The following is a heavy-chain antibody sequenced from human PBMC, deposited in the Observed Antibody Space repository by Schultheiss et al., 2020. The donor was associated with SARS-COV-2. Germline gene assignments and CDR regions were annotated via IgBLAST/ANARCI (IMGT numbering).Heavy chain of an antibody. Sequence: SQTLSLTCTVSGGSISSYYWSWIRQPAGKGLEWIGRIYTSGSTNYNPSLKSRVTMSVDTSKNQFSLKLNSMTAADTAVYYCARGPRKAAAGTRLGLDYGMDVWGQGTTVTVSS. J-gene: IGHJ6*02. CDR2: IYTSGST. V-gene: IGHV4-4*07. CDR3: ARGPRKAAAGTRLGLDYGMDV. D-gene: IGHD6-13*01. CDR1: GGSISSYY.